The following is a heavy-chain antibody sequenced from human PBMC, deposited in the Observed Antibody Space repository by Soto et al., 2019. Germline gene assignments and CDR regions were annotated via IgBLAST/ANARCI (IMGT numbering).Heavy chain of an antibody. CDR2: IYYSGST. J-gene: IGHJ6*02. Sequence: SETLSLTCTVSGGSISSSSYYWGWIRQPPGKGLEWIGSIYYSGSTYYNPSLKSRVTISVDTSKNQFSLKLSSVTAADTAVYYCARYKTGYSSGWVTGGYYYYYYGMDVWGQGTTVTVSS. V-gene: IGHV4-39*01. CDR3: ARYKTGYSSGWVTGGYYYYYYGMDV. D-gene: IGHD6-19*01. CDR1: GGSISSSSYY.